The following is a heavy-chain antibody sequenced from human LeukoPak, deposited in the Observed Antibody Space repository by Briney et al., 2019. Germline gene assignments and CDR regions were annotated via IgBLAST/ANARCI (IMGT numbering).Heavy chain of an antibody. D-gene: IGHD3-22*01. CDR3: ARHVGYYDTTGNFRDY. J-gene: IGHJ4*02. CDR1: GGSVSSSSYY. Sequence: SETLSLTCTVSGGSVSSSSYYWGWIRQPPGKGLEWIGSMYYTGSTYHNPSLKSRVTISVDTSKNQFSLKLSSVTAADTAVYYCARHVGYYDTTGNFRDYWGQGTLVTVSS. V-gene: IGHV4-39*01. CDR2: MYYTGST.